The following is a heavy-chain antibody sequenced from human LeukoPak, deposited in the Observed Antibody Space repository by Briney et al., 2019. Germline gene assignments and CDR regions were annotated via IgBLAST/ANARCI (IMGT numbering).Heavy chain of an antibody. CDR2: INSDGSST. V-gene: IGHV3-74*01. D-gene: IGHD6-13*01. CDR3: ARWESSSWYYFDY. J-gene: IGHJ4*02. Sequence: GGSLRLSCAASGFTFSSYAMRWVRQAPGKGLVWVSRINSDGSSTSYADSVKGRFTISRDNAKNTLYLQMNSLRAEDTAVYYCARWESSSWYYFDYWGQGTLVTVSS. CDR1: GFTFSSYA.